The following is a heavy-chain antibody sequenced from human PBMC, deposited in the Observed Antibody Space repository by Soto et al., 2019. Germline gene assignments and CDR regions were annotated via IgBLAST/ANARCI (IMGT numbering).Heavy chain of an antibody. J-gene: IGHJ4*02. CDR1: GFTFDDYA. D-gene: IGHD3-10*01. Sequence: PGGSLRLSCAASGFTFDDYAMHWVRQAPGKGLEWVSGISWNSGSIGYADSVKGRFTISRDNAKNSLYLQMNSLRAEDTALYYCAEESADGSGSYFDYWGQGTLVTVS. CDR3: AEESADGSGSYFDY. CDR2: ISWNSGSI. V-gene: IGHV3-9*01.